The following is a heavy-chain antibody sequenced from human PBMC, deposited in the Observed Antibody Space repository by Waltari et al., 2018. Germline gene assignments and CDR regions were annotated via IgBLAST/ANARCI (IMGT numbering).Heavy chain of an antibody. CDR2: VYYSGSS. V-gene: IGHV4-59*01. D-gene: IGHD3-10*01. CDR3: ARDLTGRAWFYP. CDR1: DGSLSNFY. Sequence: QVQLQESGPGLVKPSETLSLTCTVSDGSLSNFYWSWIRQPPGKGPEYIGYVYYSGSSNYNPSLKSRVTISVDTSKNQFSLRLNSVTASDTAVDYCARDLTGRAWFYPWGQGTLVTVSS. J-gene: IGHJ5*02.